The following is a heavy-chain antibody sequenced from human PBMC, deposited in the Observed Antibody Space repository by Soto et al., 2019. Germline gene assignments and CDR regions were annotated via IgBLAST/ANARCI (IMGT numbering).Heavy chain of an antibody. D-gene: IGHD6-19*01. V-gene: IGHV4-61*01. CDR2: ISYTGST. CDR1: GGSVSSGHYY. Sequence: QVQLQESGPGLVRPSETLSLTCTVSGGSVSSGHYYWSWSRQPPGKGLEWIGYISYTGSTNYNPSLKCRVTISVETSKNQFSLKMNSVTAADTAVYYCARSGAGSGWLGGQGTLVTVSS. J-gene: IGHJ4*02. CDR3: ARSGAGSGWL.